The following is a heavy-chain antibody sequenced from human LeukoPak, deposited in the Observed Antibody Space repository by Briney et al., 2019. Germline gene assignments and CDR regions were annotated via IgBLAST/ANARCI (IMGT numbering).Heavy chain of an antibody. CDR2: ISYDGSNQ. CDR3: AKDTSMPLNY. D-gene: IGHD2/OR15-2a*01. Sequence: PGRSLRLPCAASGFTFSSYGMHWVRQAPGKGLEWVAVISYDGSNQYYADSVKGRFTISRDNSKNTLYLQMNSLRAEDTAVYYCAKDTSMPLNYWGQGTLVTVSS. J-gene: IGHJ4*02. CDR1: GFTFSSYG. V-gene: IGHV3-30*18.